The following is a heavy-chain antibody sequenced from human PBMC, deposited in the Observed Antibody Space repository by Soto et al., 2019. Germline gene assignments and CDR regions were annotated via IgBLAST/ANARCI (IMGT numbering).Heavy chain of an antibody. CDR2: ISADNGNT. V-gene: IGHV1-18*01. CDR1: GYTFTNYG. Sequence: QVQLVQSGAEVKKPGASVKVSCKASGYTFTNYGISWVRQAPGQGLEWMGWISADNGNTNYAQKLQDRATKTTDTSTSKAYRELRSLSSDDTAVYYGARDRGSYALDYWGQGTLVTVSS. D-gene: IGHD1-26*01. J-gene: IGHJ4*02. CDR3: ARDRGSYALDY.